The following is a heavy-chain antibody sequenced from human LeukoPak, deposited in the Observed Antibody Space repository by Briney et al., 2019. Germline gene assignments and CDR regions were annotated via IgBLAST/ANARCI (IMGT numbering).Heavy chain of an antibody. CDR1: GYTFTGYY. CDR3: AHAGYSYGYDVDYYYYMDV. J-gene: IGHJ6*03. Sequence: ASVKVSCKASGYTFTGYYMHWVRQAPGQGLEWMGWINPNSGGTNYAQKFQGRVTMTRDTSISTAYMELSRLRSDDTAVYYCAHAGYSYGYDVDYYYYMDVWGKGTTVTISS. CDR2: INPNSGGT. V-gene: IGHV1-2*02. D-gene: IGHD5-18*01.